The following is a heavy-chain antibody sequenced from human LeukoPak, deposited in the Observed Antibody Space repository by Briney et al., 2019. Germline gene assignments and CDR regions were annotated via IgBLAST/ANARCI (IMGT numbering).Heavy chain of an antibody. J-gene: IGHJ4*02. V-gene: IGHV3-64*01. CDR3: ARRYCSGGSCYYFDY. D-gene: IGHD2-15*01. CDR1: GFTFSSYA. CDR2: ITSNGGST. Sequence: GGSLRLSCAASGFTFSSYAMRWVRQAPGKGLEYVSAITSNGGSTYYANSVKGRFTISRDNSKNTLYLQMGGLRAEDMAVYYCARRYCSGGSCYYFDYWGQGALVTVSS.